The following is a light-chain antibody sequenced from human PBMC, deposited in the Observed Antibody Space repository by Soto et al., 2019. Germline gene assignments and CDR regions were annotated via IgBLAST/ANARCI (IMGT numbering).Light chain of an antibody. Sequence: QPVLTQSSSASASLGSSVKLTCTLSSGHSTYIIAWHQQQPGKAPRYLMKLEGSGSYNKGSEVPDRFSGSSSGADRSLTISNLQFEDEADYYCETWDFNTRVFGGGTKLTVL. J-gene: IGLJ3*02. CDR2: LEGSGSY. CDR1: SGHSTYI. CDR3: ETWDFNTRV. V-gene: IGLV4-60*02.